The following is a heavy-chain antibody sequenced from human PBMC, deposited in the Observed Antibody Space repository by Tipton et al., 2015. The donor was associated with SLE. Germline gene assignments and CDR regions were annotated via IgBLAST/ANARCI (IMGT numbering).Heavy chain of an antibody. V-gene: IGHV4-34*12. CDR1: GGSFRGHY. Sequence: TLSLTCAVYGGSFRGHYWTWIRQHPRRGLEWIGEIIHDGKTNYNPAFKSRVTISLDASKNQFSLNLTSVTAADAAVYYCARQGQWLIRGFDPWGQGTVVTVSP. CDR2: IIHDGKT. CDR3: ARQGQWLIRGFDP. D-gene: IGHD6-19*01. J-gene: IGHJ5*02.